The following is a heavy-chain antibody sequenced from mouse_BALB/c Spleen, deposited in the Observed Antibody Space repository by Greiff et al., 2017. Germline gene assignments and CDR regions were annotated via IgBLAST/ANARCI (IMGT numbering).Heavy chain of an antibody. Sequence: VKLVGSGAELVRPGSSVKISCKASGYAFSSYWMNWVKQRPGQGLEWIGQIYPGDGDTNYNGKFKGKATLTADKSSSTAYMQLSSLTSEDSAVYFCAREGGLRRGFAYWGQGTLVTVSA. V-gene: IGHV1-80*01. CDR2: IYPGDGDT. CDR1: GYAFSSYW. CDR3: AREGGLRRGFAY. D-gene: IGHD2-2*01. J-gene: IGHJ3*01.